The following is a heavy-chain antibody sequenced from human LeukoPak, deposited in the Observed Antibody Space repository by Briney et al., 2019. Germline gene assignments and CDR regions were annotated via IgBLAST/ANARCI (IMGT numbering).Heavy chain of an antibody. CDR2: INPNSGGT. D-gene: IGHD4-17*01. CDR1: GYTFTGYY. V-gene: IGHV1-2*02. J-gene: IGHJ5*02. CDR3: ARLSSHYGDYKVDP. Sequence: ASVKVSCKASGYTFTGYYMHWVRQAPGQGLEWMGWINPNSGGTNYAQKFQGRVTMTRDTSISTAYMELSRLRSDDTAVYYCARLSSHYGDYKVDPWGQGTLVTVSS.